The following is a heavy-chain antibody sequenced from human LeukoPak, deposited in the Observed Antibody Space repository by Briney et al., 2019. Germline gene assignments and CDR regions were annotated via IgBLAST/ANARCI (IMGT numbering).Heavy chain of an antibody. CDR2: INPNSGGT. D-gene: IGHD4-17*01. CDR1: GYTFTGYY. V-gene: IGHV1-2*02. J-gene: IGHJ5*02. CDR3: ARLSSHYGDYKVDP. Sequence: ASVKVSCKASGYTFTGYYMHWVRQAPGQGLEWMGWINPNSGGTNYAQKFQGRVTMTRDTSISTAYMELSRLRSDDTAVYYCARLSSHYGDYKVDPWGQGTLVTVSS.